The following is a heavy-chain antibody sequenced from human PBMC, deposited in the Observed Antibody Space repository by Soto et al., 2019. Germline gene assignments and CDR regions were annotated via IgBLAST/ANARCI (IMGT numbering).Heavy chain of an antibody. D-gene: IGHD3-22*01. CDR2: IYYSGST. CDR1: GGSISSGDYY. CDR3: HRAYDSSGYYWDDAFDI. V-gene: IGHV4-30-4*01. J-gene: IGHJ3*02. Sequence: QVQLQESGPGLVKPSQTLSLTCTVSGGSISSGDYYWSWIRQPPGKGLEWIGYIYYSGSTYYNPSLKSRVTISVDTYKTQFSLKLSSVTAADTAVYYCHRAYDSSGYYWDDAFDIWGQGTMVTVSS.